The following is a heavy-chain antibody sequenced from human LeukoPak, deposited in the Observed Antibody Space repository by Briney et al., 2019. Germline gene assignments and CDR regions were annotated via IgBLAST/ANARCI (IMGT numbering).Heavy chain of an antibody. D-gene: IGHD3-22*01. CDR3: GKDGYYYDSRGYSLCD. CDR1: GFTFSSYG. V-gene: IGHV3-30*18. J-gene: IGHJ4*02. CDR2: ISYDGSNK. Sequence: GRSLRLSCAASGFTFSSYGMHWVRQAPGKGLEWVAVISYDGSNKYYADSVKGRFTISRDNSKNTLYLQMNSLRAEDTAVYYCGKDGYYYDSRGYSLCDGGQGTLFTFSS.